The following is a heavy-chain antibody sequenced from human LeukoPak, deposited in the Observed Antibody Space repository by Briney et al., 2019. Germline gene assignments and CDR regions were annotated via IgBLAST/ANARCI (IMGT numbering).Heavy chain of an antibody. V-gene: IGHV3-66*01. J-gene: IGHJ4*02. CDR3: ARIWVPNYYDSSAYYFPDY. CDR2: IYSGGST. D-gene: IGHD3-22*01. CDR1: GFTVSSNY. Sequence: GGSLRLSCAASGFTVSSNYMSWVRQAPGKGLEWVSVIYSGGSTYYADSVKGRFTISRDNSKNTLYLQMNSLRAEDTAVYYCARIWVPNYYDSSAYYFPDYWGQGTLVTVSS.